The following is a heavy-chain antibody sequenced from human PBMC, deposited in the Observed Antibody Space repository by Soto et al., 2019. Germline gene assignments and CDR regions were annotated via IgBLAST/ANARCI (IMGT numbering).Heavy chain of an antibody. Sequence: QVQLQESGPRLVKPSQTLSLTCTVSGGSISSGGYYWSWIRQHPGKGLEWIGYIYYSGSTYYNPSLKSRVTISIDTSKNQFSLKLSSVTAADTAVYYCARGRSVAQGLDYWGQGTLVTVSS. CDR2: IYYSGST. J-gene: IGHJ4*02. CDR1: GGSISSGGYY. CDR3: ARGRSVAQGLDY. V-gene: IGHV4-31*03.